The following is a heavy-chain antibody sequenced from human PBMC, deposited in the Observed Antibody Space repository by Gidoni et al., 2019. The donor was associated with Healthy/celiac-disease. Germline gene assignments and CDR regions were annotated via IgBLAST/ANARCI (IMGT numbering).Heavy chain of an antibody. Sequence: QVQLVESGGGVVQPGRSLRLSCAASGFPFSSYGMHWVRQAPGKGLEWVAVISYDGSNKYYADSVKGRFTISRDNSKNTLYLQMNSLRAEDTAVYYCAKTDYGDYRVGYWGQGTLVTVSS. J-gene: IGHJ4*02. CDR1: GFPFSSYG. CDR2: ISYDGSNK. CDR3: AKTDYGDYRVGY. V-gene: IGHV3-30*18. D-gene: IGHD4-17*01.